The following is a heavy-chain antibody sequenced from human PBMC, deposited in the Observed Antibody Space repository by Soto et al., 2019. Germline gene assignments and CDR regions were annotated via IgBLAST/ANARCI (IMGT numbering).Heavy chain of an antibody. CDR3: ARDRQVAVAGMDV. J-gene: IGHJ6*03. CDR1: GGTFSSYT. V-gene: IGHV1-69*08. CDR2: IIAILGIA. Sequence: QVQLVQSGAEVKKPGSSVKVSCKASGGTFSSYTISWVRQAPGQGLEWMGRIIAILGIANYAQKFQGRVTITADKSTSTAYMELSSLRSEDTAVYYCARDRQVAVAGMDVWGKGTTVTVSS. D-gene: IGHD6-19*01.